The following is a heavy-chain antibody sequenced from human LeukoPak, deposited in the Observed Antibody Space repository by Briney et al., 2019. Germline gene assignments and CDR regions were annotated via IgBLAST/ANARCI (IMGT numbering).Heavy chain of an antibody. Sequence: SETPSLTCAVYGWSFNDYYWNWIRQPPGKGREWIGEINARGDTNYNPSLKSRVTISVDTSKKQFSLRLTSMIAADTALYYCARGQVPAARGYNWFDPWGQGTLVTVSS. V-gene: IGHV4-34*01. CDR2: INARGDT. J-gene: IGHJ5*02. CDR3: ARGQVPAARGYNWFDP. D-gene: IGHD2-2*01. CDR1: GWSFNDYY.